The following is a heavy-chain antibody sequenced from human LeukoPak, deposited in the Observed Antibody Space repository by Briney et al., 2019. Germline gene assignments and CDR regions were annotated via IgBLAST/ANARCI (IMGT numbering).Heavy chain of an antibody. V-gene: IGHV3-9*01. D-gene: IGHD3-22*01. CDR2: ISWNSGSI. CDR1: GFTFGDYA. J-gene: IGHJ4*02. CDR3: ARVSYYDSGGYYYFDY. Sequence: PGGSLRLYCAASGFTFGDYAMHWVRQAPGKGLEWVSGISWNSGSIGYADSVKGRFTISRDNAKNSLYLQMNSLRAEDTALYCCARVSYYDSGGYYYFDYWGQGTLVTVSS.